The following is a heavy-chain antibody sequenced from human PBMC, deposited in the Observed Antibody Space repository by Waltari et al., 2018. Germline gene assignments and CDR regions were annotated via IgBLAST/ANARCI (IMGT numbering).Heavy chain of an antibody. J-gene: IGHJ4*02. CDR1: GFAFSRYW. V-gene: IGHV3-74*01. D-gene: IGHD3-22*01. Sequence: EVQLVESGGGLVQPGGSLRLSCVGSGFAFSRYWMYWVRQAPGKGLGWVSYIDTDGRRTNYADSVKGRFTIFRDNTKNTLYLQMDSLRAEDTAVYYCAIDTSGYYGNWGQGTLVTVSS. CDR2: IDTDGRRT. CDR3: AIDTSGYYGN.